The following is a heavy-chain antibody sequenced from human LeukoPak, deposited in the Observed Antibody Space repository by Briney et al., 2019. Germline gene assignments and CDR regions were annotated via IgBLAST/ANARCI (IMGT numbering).Heavy chain of an antibody. V-gene: IGHV1-69*05. Sequence: ASVKVSCKASGGTFSSYAISWVRQAPGQGLEWMGGIIPIFGTANYAQKFQSRVTITTDESTSTAYMELSSLRSEDTAVYYCARSPTYQRYNWFDPWGQGTLVTVSS. CDR1: GGTFSSYA. CDR3: ARSPTYQRYNWFDP. J-gene: IGHJ5*02. D-gene: IGHD2-2*01. CDR2: IIPIFGTA.